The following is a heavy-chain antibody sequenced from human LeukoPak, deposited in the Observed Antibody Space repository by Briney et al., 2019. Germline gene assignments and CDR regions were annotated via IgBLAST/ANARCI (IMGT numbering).Heavy chain of an antibody. Sequence: GESLKISCKGSGYSFASYWIGWVRQMPGKGLEWMGIIYPSDSETRYSPSFQGQVTISADKSITTAYLQWSSLKASDTAMYYCARQGDDYDAFDIWGQGTMVTVSS. J-gene: IGHJ3*02. CDR2: IYPSDSET. D-gene: IGHD4-11*01. CDR1: GYSFASYW. V-gene: IGHV5-51*01. CDR3: ARQGDDYDAFDI.